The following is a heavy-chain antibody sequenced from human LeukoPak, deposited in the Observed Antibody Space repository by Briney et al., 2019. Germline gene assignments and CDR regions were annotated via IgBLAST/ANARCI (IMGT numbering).Heavy chain of an antibody. CDR2: IKQDGSEK. CDR3: ARDFPWSGYYTPPALDY. Sequence: GGSLRLSCAASGFTFSSYWMSWVRQAPGKGLEWVANIKQDGSEKYYVDSVKGRFTISRDNAKNSLCLQMNSLRAEDTAVYYCARDFPWSGYYTPPALDYWGQGTLVTVSS. J-gene: IGHJ4*02. CDR1: GFTFSSYW. D-gene: IGHD3-3*01. V-gene: IGHV3-7*01.